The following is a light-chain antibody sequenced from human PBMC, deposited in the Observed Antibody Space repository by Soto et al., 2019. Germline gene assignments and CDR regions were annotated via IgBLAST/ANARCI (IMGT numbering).Light chain of an antibody. CDR3: QQYGSSPLT. V-gene: IGKV3-20*01. J-gene: IGKJ4*01. Sequence: EIVLTQSPGTLSLSPGERATLSCRASQSVSSSYLAWYQQKPGQAPRLLIYDTSSRATGIPDRFSGSGSGTEFTLTISRLEPEDFALYHCQQYGSSPLTFGGGTKVEIK. CDR1: QSVSSSY. CDR2: DTS.